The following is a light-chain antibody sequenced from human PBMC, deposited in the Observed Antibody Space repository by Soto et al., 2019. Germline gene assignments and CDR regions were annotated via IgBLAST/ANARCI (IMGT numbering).Light chain of an antibody. Sequence: QAVVTQPASVSGSPGQSITISCAGTSSDVGGYNLVSWYQQYPGKAPKLIIFEVSQRPSGVSNRFSGSKSGNTASLAISGLQAEDEADYYCCSYAGSATYVLFGGGTKVTVL. V-gene: IGLV2-23*02. CDR1: SSDVGGYNL. CDR3: CSYAGSATYVL. J-gene: IGLJ2*01. CDR2: EVS.